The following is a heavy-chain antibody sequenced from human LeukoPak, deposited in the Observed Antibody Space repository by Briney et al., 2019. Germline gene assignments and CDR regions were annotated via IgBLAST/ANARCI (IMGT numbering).Heavy chain of an antibody. CDR2: ITSGSTTI. CDR3: ARLAGLAFDY. CDR1: GFTFSSYS. D-gene: IGHD2-21*01. V-gene: IGHV3-48*02. Sequence: SGGSLRLSCAASGFTFSSYSMNWVRQAPGKGLEWVSYITSGSTTIYYADSVKGRFTISRDNAKNSLYLQMNSLKDEDTAVYYCARLAGLAFDYWGQGTLVTVSS. J-gene: IGHJ4*02.